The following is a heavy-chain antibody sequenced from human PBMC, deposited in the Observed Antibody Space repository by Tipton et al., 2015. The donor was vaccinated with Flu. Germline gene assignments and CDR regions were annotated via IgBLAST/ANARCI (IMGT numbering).Heavy chain of an antibody. CDR2: LSSSGSS. CDR1: GGSVTSSIYY. D-gene: IGHD2/OR15-2a*01. J-gene: IGHJ4*02. CDR3: ARRQSGSMNDF. V-gene: IGHV4-39*01. Sequence: TLSLTCTVSGGSVTSSIYYWLWMRQPPGKGLEWIGTLSSSGSSYYNPSLKSRVTIFVDTCKNQLSLSLSSVTAADTAVYYCARRQSGSMNDFWGQGTLVTVSS.